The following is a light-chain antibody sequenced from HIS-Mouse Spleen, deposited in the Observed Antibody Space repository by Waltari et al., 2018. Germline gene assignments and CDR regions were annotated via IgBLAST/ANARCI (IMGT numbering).Light chain of an antibody. CDR2: KAS. V-gene: IGKV1-5*03. Sequence: DIQMTQSPSTLSASVGDRVTITCRASQSISSWLAWYQQKPGKVPKLLIYKASSLESGVPSRFSGSGSGTEFTLTISSLQPDDFATYYCQQYNSYCWTFGQGTKVEIK. CDR1: QSISSW. CDR3: QQYNSYCWT. J-gene: IGKJ1*01.